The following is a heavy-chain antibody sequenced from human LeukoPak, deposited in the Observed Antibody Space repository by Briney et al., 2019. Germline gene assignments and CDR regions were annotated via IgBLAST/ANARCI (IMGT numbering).Heavy chain of an antibody. D-gene: IGHD3-10*01. J-gene: IGHJ5*02. CDR3: ARYTSYYGSGSYLAWFDP. CDR2: IYYSGST. CDR1: GDSISSTNYY. Sequence: SETLSLTCTVSGDSISSTNYYWGWIRQPPGKGLEWIGSIYYSGSTYYNPSLESRVTMSADTSRNQFSLKVISVTAADTAVYYCARYTSYYGSGSYLAWFDPWGQGTLVTVPS. V-gene: IGHV4-39*07.